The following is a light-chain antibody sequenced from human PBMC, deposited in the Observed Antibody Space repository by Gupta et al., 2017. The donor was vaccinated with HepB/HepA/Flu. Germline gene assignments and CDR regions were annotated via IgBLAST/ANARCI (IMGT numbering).Light chain of an antibody. J-gene: IGKJ2*01. V-gene: IGKV4-1*01. CDR1: QSVLYSSNNKNY. CDR3: QQYYDTQYT. Sequence: DIVMTQSPDSLAVSLGERATINCKSSQSVLYSSNNKNYLTWYQQKPGQPPKLLISWASTRESGVPDRFSGSGSGTDFTLTISSLQAEDVAVYYCQQYYDTQYTFGQGTKLEI. CDR2: WAS.